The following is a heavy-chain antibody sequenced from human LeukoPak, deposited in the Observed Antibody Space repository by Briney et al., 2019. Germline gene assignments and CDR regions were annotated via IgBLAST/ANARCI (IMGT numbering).Heavy chain of an antibody. CDR3: ARHLSGTAMAHYFDF. V-gene: IGHV4-39*01. CDR1: GNSISSARNY. Sequence: SETLSLTCSVSGNSISSARNYWGWIRQSPGKGLEWLASVYSSGSTHSNPSLTSRVSISIDMSKNQFSLKLYSVTASDAAIYYCARHLSGTAMAHYFDFWGQGTLVTVSS. J-gene: IGHJ4*02. CDR2: VYSSGST. D-gene: IGHD5-18*01.